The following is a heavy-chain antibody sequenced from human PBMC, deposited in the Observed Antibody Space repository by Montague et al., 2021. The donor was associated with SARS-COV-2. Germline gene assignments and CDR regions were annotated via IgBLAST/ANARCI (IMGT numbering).Heavy chain of an antibody. CDR3: ARDQVLWFGEHVV. Sequence: SLRLSCAASGFTFSSYSMNWVRQTPGKRLEWVSYISSSSSTIYYADSVKGRFTISRDNAKNSLYLQMNSLRDEDTAVYYCARDQVLWFGEHVVWGQGTLVTVSS. CDR1: GFTFSSYS. CDR2: ISSSSSTI. V-gene: IGHV3-48*02. D-gene: IGHD3-10*01. J-gene: IGHJ4*02.